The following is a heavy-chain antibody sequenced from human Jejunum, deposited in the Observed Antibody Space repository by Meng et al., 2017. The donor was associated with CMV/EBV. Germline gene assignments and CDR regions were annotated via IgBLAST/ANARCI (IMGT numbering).Heavy chain of an antibody. CDR2: ISSGSRHT. CDR3: TRALDY. Sequence: LTLAGAASGFTFSSCSINWVRQAPGKGLEWVSSISSGSRHTSYADSVKGRYTISRDNARNTLYLQMNSLRGDDSAIYYCTRALDYWGQGTPVTVSS. J-gene: IGHJ4*02. CDR1: GFTFSSCS. V-gene: IGHV3-21*06.